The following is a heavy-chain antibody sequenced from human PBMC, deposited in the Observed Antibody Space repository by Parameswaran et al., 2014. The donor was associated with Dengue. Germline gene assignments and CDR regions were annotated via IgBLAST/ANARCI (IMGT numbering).Heavy chain of an antibody. D-gene: IGHD3-9*01. CDR2: INHSGST. J-gene: IGHJ4*02. CDR1: GGSFSAYY. Sequence: SETLSLTCAVYGGSFSAYYWSWIRQPPGKGLEWIGEINHSGSTNYNPSLKSRVTISVDTSKNQFSLKLSSVTAADTAVYYCARGFRDILTGYGYALDYWGQGTLVTVSS. CDR3: ARGFRDILTGYGYALDY. V-gene: IGHV4-34*01.